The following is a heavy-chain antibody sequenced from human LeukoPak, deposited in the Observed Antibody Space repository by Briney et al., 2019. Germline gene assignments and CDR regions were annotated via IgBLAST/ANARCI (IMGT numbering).Heavy chain of an antibody. D-gene: IGHD3-22*01. CDR3: ARDNDGSGSLPGVFDY. V-gene: IGHV1-18*01. CDR2: ISAYNGNT. CDR1: GYTFTSYG. J-gene: IGHJ4*02. Sequence: GASVKVSCKASGYTFTSYGISWVRQAPGQGLEWMGWISAYNGNTNYAQKLQGRVTMTTDTSTSTAYMELRSLRSDDTAVYYCARDNDGSGSLPGVFDYWGQGTLVTVSS.